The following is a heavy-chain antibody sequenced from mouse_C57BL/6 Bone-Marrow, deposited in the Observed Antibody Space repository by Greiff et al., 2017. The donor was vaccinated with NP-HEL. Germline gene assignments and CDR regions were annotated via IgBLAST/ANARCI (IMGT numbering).Heavy chain of an antibody. V-gene: IGHV1-61*01. Sequence: VQLQQPGAELVRPGSSVKLSCKASGYTFTSYWMDWVKQRPGQGLEWIGNIYPSDSETHYNQKFKDKATLTVDKSSSTDYMQLSSLTSEDSAVYYCARWGTVVAPYWYFDVWGTGTTVTVSS. D-gene: IGHD1-1*01. CDR1: GYTFTSYW. CDR2: IYPSDSET. J-gene: IGHJ1*03. CDR3: ARWGTVVAPYWYFDV.